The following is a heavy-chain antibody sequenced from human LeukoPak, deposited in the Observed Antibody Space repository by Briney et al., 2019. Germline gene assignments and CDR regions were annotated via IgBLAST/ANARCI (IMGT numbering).Heavy chain of an antibody. D-gene: IGHD2-8*01. J-gene: IGHJ4*02. V-gene: IGHV3-23*01. CDR3: SRGQGCAY. Sequence: GGSLRLSCAASGFTFSSYAMSWVRQAPGKGLEWVSGISASGGSTYYADSVKGRFTISRDNSKNTLYLQMNSLRAEDTAVYYCSRGQGCAYWGQGTLVTVSS. CDR1: GFTFSSYA. CDR2: ISASGGST.